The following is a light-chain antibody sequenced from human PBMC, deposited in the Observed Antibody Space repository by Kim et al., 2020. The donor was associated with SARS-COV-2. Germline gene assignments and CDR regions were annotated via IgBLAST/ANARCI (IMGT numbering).Light chain of an antibody. Sequence: DIQMTQSPSSLSASVGDRVTITCQASQDINNYLNWYQQKPGKAPKLLIYDASNLETGVPSRFSGSGSGTDFTFTISSLQPEGIATYYCKQYDNLTITNDQGRRREIK. CDR1: QDINNY. CDR2: DAS. V-gene: IGKV1-33*01. J-gene: IGKJ5*01. CDR3: KQYDNLTIT.